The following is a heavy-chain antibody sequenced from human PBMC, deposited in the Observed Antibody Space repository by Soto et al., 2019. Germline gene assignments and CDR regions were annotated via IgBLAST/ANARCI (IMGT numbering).Heavy chain of an antibody. CDR2: ISYDGSNK. D-gene: IGHD6-13*01. CDR3: AKDRGSSSWYLYYYYYGMDV. V-gene: IGHV3-30*18. CDR1: GFTFSSYG. J-gene: IGHJ6*02. Sequence: QPGGSLRLSCAASGFTFSSYGMHWVRQAPGKGLEWVAVISYDGSNKYYADSVKGRFTISRDNSKNTLYLQMNSLRAEDTAVYYCAKDRGSSSWYLYYYYYGMDVWGQGTTVTVSS.